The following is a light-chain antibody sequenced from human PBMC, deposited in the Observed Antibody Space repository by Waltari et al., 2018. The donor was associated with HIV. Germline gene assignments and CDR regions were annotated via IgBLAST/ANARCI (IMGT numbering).Light chain of an antibody. CDR1: QSLLLSNGYNF. CDR2: LGS. CDR3: MQGLQTTT. J-gene: IGKJ5*01. V-gene: IGKV2-28*01. Sequence: DIVMTQSPLSLPVTPGEPASISCRSSQSLLLSNGYNFLDWYLQKPGQSPQLLIYLGSNRASGVPDRFSGSGAGTDFTLKISRVEADDVGVYYCMQGLQTTTFGQGTRLEIK.